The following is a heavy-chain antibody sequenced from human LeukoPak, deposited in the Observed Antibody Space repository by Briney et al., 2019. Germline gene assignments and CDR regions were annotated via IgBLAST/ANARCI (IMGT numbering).Heavy chain of an antibody. Sequence: PSETLSLTCGVSGGSISGTNWWSWVRQPPGQGLEWIGEVSLSGLTNYNPSLSSRVIMALDTSKNHLSLNLTSVTAADTAVYYCSRENGAFSPFGYWGQGTLVTVPS. CDR1: GGSISGTNW. D-gene: IGHD2-8*01. J-gene: IGHJ4*02. V-gene: IGHV4-4*02. CDR3: SRENGAFSPFGY. CDR2: VSLSGLT.